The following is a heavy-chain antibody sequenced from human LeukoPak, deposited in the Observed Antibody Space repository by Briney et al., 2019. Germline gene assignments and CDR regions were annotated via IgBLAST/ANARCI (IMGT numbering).Heavy chain of an antibody. CDR3: ARGGAARPDY. D-gene: IGHD6-6*01. V-gene: IGHV3-48*01. CDR2: ISSTSSAK. Sequence: GGSLRLSCAASGFTLSNYGMNWVRQAPGTGLEWVSYISSTSSAKNYADSVKGRFTISRDNAKKLLYLQMNSLGVEDTAVYYCARGGAARPDYWGQGTLVTVSS. J-gene: IGHJ4*02. CDR1: GFTLSNYG.